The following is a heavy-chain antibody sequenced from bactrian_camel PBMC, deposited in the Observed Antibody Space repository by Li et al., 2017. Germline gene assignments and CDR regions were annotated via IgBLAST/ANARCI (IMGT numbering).Heavy chain of an antibody. CDR3: AAEWEYCSGGSPITPY. CDR1: PHFANMEY. D-gene: IGHD2*01. V-gene: IGHV3S53*01. CDR2: IGSDGRT. Sequence: HVQLVESGGGSVQAGGTLRLSCAASPHFANMEYMAWFRQAPGKERDGVAVIGSDGRTTVAESVKGRFTISRDIAKRTLYLQMNSLKPEDTAMYYCAAEWEYCSGGSPITPYWGQGTQVTVS. J-gene: IGHJ4*01.